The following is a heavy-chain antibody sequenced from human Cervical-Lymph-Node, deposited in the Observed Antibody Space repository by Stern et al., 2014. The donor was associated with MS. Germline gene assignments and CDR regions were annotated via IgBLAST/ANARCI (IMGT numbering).Heavy chain of an antibody. CDR3: ARESYYYDSSGFDY. D-gene: IGHD3-22*01. J-gene: IGHJ4*02. CDR1: GFTFSSYR. Sequence: EVQLVESGGGLVKPGGSLRLSCAASGFTFSSYRMNWVRQAPGKGLERGSSISSSSSYIYYADSVKGRFTISRDNAKNSLYLQMNSLRAEDTAVYYCARESYYYDSSGFDYWGQGTLVTVSS. CDR2: ISSSSSYI. V-gene: IGHV3-21*02.